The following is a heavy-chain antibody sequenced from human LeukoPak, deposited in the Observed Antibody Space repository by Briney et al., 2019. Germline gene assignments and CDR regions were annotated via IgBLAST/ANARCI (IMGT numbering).Heavy chain of an antibody. CDR1: GGYY. CDR2: INHSGST. V-gene: IGHV4-34*01. D-gene: IGHD3-22*01. CDR3: ARVLGSGYYYSLFDY. Sequence: SETLSLTCAVYGGYYWSWIRQPPGKGLEWIGEINHSGSTYYNPSLKSRVTISVDTSKNQFSLKLSSVTAADTAVYYCARVLGSGYYYSLFDYWGQGTLVTVSS. J-gene: IGHJ4*02.